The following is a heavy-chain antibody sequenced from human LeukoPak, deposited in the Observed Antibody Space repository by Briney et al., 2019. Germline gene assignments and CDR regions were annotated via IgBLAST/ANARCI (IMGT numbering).Heavy chain of an antibody. CDR3: ARDYPPLTAMVTFWFDP. J-gene: IGHJ5*02. CDR1: GGSISSGSYY. Sequence: SETLSLTCTVSGGSISSGSYYWSWIRQPAGKGLEWIGRIYTSGSTNYNPSLKSRVTISVDTSKNQFSLKLSSVTAADTAVYYCARDYPPLTAMVTFWFDPWGQGTLVTVSS. CDR2: IYTSGST. V-gene: IGHV4-61*02. D-gene: IGHD5-18*01.